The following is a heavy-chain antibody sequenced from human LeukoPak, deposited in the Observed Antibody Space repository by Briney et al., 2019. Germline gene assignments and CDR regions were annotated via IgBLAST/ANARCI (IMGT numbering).Heavy chain of an antibody. CDR1: GGTFSSYV. CDR3: ATGPIVGVTGGMDV. Sequence: SVKVSCKASGGTFSSYVMSWVRQAPGQGLVWMGGIIPIFGTANYTQKFQGRVAITADESTSTAYMELSSLRSEDTAVYYCATGPIVGVTGGMDVWGQGTTVTVSS. J-gene: IGHJ6*02. V-gene: IGHV1-69*13. CDR2: IIPIFGTA. D-gene: IGHD1-26*01.